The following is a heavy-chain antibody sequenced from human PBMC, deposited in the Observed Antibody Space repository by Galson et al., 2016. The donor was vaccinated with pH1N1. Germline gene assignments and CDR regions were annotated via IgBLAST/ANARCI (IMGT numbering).Heavy chain of an antibody. CDR2: ISATGGST. Sequence: SWVRLAPGKGLQWVSTISATGGSTYYVDSVKGRFTISRDNSRNTLHLQMNGLRDEDTALYWCAKDLVRSVPHQGYLDLWGRGTLVTVSS. CDR3: AKDLVRSVPHQGYLDL. D-gene: IGHD2-2*01. J-gene: IGHJ2*01. V-gene: IGHV3-23*01.